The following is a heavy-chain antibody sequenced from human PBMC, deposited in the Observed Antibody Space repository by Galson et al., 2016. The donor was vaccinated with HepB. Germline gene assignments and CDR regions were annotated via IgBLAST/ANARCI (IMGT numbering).Heavy chain of an antibody. V-gene: IGHV7-4-1*02. CDR1: GYKFTTYA. D-gene: IGHD5-12*01. CDR2: INTDTGSP. J-gene: IGHJ5*01. Sequence: QSGAEVKKPGESLQISCKASGYKFTTYAINWVRQAPGQGLEWMGWINTDTGSPTYAQGFAGRFVFSVDTSVNTASLHIMNLKAEDTAVYYCTREAYSGYDFESWGQGTLVTVS. CDR3: TREAYSGYDFES.